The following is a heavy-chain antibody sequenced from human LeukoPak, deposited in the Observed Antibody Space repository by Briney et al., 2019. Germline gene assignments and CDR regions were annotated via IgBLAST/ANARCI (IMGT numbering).Heavy chain of an antibody. J-gene: IGHJ6*03. D-gene: IGHD6-6*01. V-gene: IGHV4-34*01. CDR2: INHSGST. Sequence: PSETLSLTCAVYGGSFSGYYWSWIRQPPGKGLEWIGEINHSGSTNYNPSLKSRVTISVDTSKNQFSLKLSSVTAADTAVYYCARDGTIAARPLYYYYYMDVWGKGTTVTVSS. CDR3: ARDGTIAARPLYYYYYMDV. CDR1: GGSFSGYY.